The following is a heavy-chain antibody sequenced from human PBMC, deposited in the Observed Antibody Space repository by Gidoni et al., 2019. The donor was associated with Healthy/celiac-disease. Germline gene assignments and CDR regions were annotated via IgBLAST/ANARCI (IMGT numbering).Heavy chain of an antibody. J-gene: IGHJ4*02. CDR3: ARDESYDFWSDENFDY. CDR2: ISAYNGNT. CDR1: GYTFTSSG. D-gene: IGHD3-3*01. V-gene: IGHV1-18*01. Sequence: QVQLVQSGAEVKKPGSSVTVSSTASGYTFTSSGISWVRQSPGQGLEWMGWISAYNGNTNYAQKLQGRGTMTTDTSTSTAYMELRSLRSDDTAVYYCARDESYDFWSDENFDYWGQGTLVTVSA.